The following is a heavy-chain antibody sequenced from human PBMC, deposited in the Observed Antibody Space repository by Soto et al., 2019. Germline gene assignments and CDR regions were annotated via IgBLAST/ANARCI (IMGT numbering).Heavy chain of an antibody. CDR1: GFTFSDFY. V-gene: IGHV3-11*01. D-gene: IGHD2-15*01. CDR2: ISSSGSLI. Sequence: GGSLRLSSAASGFTFSDFYMSWVRQAPGKGLEWISYISSSGSLIYYADSVKGRFTISRDNANNSLYLQMNSLRVEDTAVYYCFIADPPDRETVYMDVWDQGNTVAGSS. CDR3: FIADPPDRETVYMDV. J-gene: IGHJ6*02.